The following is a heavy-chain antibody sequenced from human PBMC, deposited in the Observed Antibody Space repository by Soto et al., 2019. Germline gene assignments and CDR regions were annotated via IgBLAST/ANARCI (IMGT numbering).Heavy chain of an antibody. Sequence: EVPLVESGGDLVQPGGSLRLSCAASGFTFSSYDFHWVRRATGKGLEWVSAIGTAGDTYYAGSVKGRFTISRENAKNSLYLQLNSLRAGDTAVYYCTRGAAGFDYWGQGTLVTVSS. J-gene: IGHJ4*02. CDR3: TRGAAGFDY. V-gene: IGHV3-13*01. CDR2: IGTAGDT. CDR1: GFTFSSYD. D-gene: IGHD6-13*01.